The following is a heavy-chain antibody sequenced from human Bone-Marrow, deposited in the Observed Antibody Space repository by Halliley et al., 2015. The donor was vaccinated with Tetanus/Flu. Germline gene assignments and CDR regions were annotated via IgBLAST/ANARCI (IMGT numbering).Heavy chain of an antibody. Sequence: KGLGWIGCIYYRGSPNYNPSPKGRVTISLDTSRNQFSLRLSSVTAEDTAVYYCARDRVPGAYWGQGTLVTVFS. V-gene: IGHV4-59*01. J-gene: IGHJ4*02. CDR3: ARDRVPGAY. CDR2: IYYRGSP.